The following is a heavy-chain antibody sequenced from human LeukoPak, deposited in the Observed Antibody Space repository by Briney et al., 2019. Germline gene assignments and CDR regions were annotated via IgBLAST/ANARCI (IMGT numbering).Heavy chain of an antibody. CDR1: GFTFSSYW. Sequence: PGGSLRLSCAASGFTFSSYWMSWVRQAPGKGLEGVANIKQDGSEKYYVDSVMGGFTISRDNAKNSLYLQMNSLRAEDTAVYYCARVQGIQLWLHFDYWGQGTLVTVSS. CDR2: IKQDGSEK. D-gene: IGHD5-18*01. J-gene: IGHJ4*02. CDR3: ARVQGIQLWLHFDY. V-gene: IGHV3-7*01.